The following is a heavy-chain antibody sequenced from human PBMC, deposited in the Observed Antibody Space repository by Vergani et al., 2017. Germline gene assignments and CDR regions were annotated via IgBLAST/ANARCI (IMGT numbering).Heavy chain of an antibody. CDR1: GFTFDDYA. D-gene: IGHD3-22*01. V-gene: IGHV3-9*01. CDR2: ISWNSGSI. Sequence: EVQLVESGGGLVQPGRSLRLSCAASGFTFDDYAMHWVRQAPGKGLEWVSGISWNSGSIGYADSVKGRFTISRDNAKNSLYLQMNSLRAEDTALYYCAKDMEYYYESSGFDYWGQGTLVTVSS. J-gene: IGHJ4*02. CDR3: AKDMEYYYESSGFDY.